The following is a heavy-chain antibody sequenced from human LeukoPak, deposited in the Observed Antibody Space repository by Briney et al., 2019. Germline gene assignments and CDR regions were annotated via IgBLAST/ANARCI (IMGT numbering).Heavy chain of an antibody. CDR3: ARSEWDFWSGKGLDH. J-gene: IGHJ4*02. CDR1: GFTFSNYA. D-gene: IGHD3-3*01. V-gene: IGHV3-30-3*01. Sequence: GRSLRLSCAASGFTFSNYAMYWFRQARGKGLEWVAVIAYDGSNEYYADSVKGRFTISRDNSKNTLYLQMNSLRAEDTSVYYCARSEWDFWSGKGLDHWGQGTLVSVSS. CDR2: IAYDGSNE.